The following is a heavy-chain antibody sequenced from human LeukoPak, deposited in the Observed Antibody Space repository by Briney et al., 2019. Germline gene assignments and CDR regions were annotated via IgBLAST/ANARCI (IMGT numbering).Heavy chain of an antibody. CDR3: ARGRGSSGWYGGFDY. CDR2: INHSGST. CDR1: GGSFSGYY. Sequence: PSETLSLTCAVYGGSFSGYYWIWIRQPPGKGPEWIGEINHSGSTNYNPSLKSRVTISVDTSKNQFSLKLSPVTAADTAVYYCARGRGSSGWYGGFDYWGQGTLVTVSS. J-gene: IGHJ4*02. V-gene: IGHV4-34*01. D-gene: IGHD6-19*01.